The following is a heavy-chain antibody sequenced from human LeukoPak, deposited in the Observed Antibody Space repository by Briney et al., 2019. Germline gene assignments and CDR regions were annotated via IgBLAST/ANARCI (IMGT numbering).Heavy chain of an antibody. V-gene: IGHV3-11*05. CDR1: AFTCSDYY. CDR3: ARACWEGTTCSRYAFDY. J-gene: IGHJ4*02. CDR2: SSSSSSYI. D-gene: IGHD2-2*01. Sequence: GGSLILSGRASAFTCSDYYMSWIRQAPRMVLKTGSYSSSSSSYIDYADAVMGRCTISRDNVKNSLYLQMNSLRAEDTAVYYCARACWEGTTCSRYAFDYWGQGTPVTVSS.